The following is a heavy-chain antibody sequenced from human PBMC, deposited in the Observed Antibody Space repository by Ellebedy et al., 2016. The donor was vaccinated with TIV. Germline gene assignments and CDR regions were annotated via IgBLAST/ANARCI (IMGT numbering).Heavy chain of an antibody. J-gene: IGHJ4*02. Sequence: PGGSLRLSCEVSKFSFRNYEMNWVRQAPGKGLEWIAYMSRSGSTIYYADSVKGRFTISRDNAKSSLYLQMDSLRVEDTAVYYCASGDFDWSQYPRGYFFEFWGQGTQVLVSS. CDR1: KFSFRNYE. CDR3: ASGDFDWSQYPRGYFFEF. CDR2: MSRSGSTI. D-gene: IGHD3-9*01. V-gene: IGHV3-48*03.